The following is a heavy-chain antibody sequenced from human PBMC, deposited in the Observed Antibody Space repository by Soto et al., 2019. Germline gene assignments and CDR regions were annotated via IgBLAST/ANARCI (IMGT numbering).Heavy chain of an antibody. D-gene: IGHD3-16*01. CDR3: AKGGPFTGGFDP. CDR1: GLTLRSYA. J-gene: IGHJ5*02. Sequence: EGQLLQSGGDLVQPGGSLRLSCAGSGLTLRSYAMTWIRQTPEKGLEWVSTISGRSGVPSYADSENGRFTVSRDNSKNTLYLQMNSLRPDDTAIYYCAKGGPFTGGFDPWGQGTLVTVAS. CDR2: ISGRSGVP. V-gene: IGHV3-23*01.